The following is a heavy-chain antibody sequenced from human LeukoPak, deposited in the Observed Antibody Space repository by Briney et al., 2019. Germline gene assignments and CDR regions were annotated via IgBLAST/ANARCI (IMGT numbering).Heavy chain of an antibody. Sequence: SETLSLTCAVYGGSFSGYYWSWIRQPPGKGLEWIGEINHSGSTNYNPSLKSRVTISVDTSKNQFSLKLSSVTAADTAVYYCAREREYQLLSYYYYYMDVWGKGTTVTISS. CDR3: AREREYQLLSYYYYYMDV. D-gene: IGHD2-2*01. CDR2: INHSGST. J-gene: IGHJ6*03. CDR1: GGSFSGYY. V-gene: IGHV4-34*01.